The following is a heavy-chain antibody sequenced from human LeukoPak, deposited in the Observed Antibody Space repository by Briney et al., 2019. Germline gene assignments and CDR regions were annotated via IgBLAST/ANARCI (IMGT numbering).Heavy chain of an antibody. CDR2: ISAYNGNT. Sequence: ASVTVSCKASGYTFTSYGISWVRQAPGQGREWMGWISAYNGNTNYAQKPQGRVTMTTDTSTSTAYMELRSLRSDDTAVYYCARDPRIVVVPAATEGLDAFDIWGQGTMVTVSS. CDR1: GYTFTSYG. V-gene: IGHV1-18*04. J-gene: IGHJ3*02. D-gene: IGHD2-2*01. CDR3: ARDPRIVVVPAATEGLDAFDI.